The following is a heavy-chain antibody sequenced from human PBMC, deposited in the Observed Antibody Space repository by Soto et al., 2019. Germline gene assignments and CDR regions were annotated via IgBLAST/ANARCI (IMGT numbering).Heavy chain of an antibody. Sequence: GASVKVSCKASGGTFSSYAISWVRQAPGQGLEWMGGIIPIFGTANYAQKFQGRVTITADESMSTAYMELSSLRSEDTAVYYCARGGDSYGPAAPFDYWGQGTLVTVSS. CDR3: ARGGDSYGPAAPFDY. V-gene: IGHV1-69*13. D-gene: IGHD5-18*01. CDR2: IIPIFGTA. J-gene: IGHJ4*02. CDR1: GGTFSSYA.